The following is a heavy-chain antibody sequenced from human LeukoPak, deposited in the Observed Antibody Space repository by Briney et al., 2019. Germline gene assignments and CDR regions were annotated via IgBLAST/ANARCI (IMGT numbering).Heavy chain of an antibody. V-gene: IGHV3-48*03. CDR2: ITKTGASI. Sequence: GGSLRLSCVASGFTFSDYEMHWIRQAPGKGLEWVSYITKTGASIYYAPSVRGRFTISSDTADNSLYLQMNSLRAEDSALYYCAGGRILRAESFFDFWGQGTLVTVSS. J-gene: IGHJ4*02. CDR1: GFTFSDYE. D-gene: IGHD3-16*01. CDR3: AGGRILRAESFFDF.